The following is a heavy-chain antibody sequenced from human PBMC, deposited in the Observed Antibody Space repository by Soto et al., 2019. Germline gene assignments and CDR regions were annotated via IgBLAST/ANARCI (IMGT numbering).Heavy chain of an antibody. CDR2: INPNSGGT. D-gene: IGHD6-13*01. Sequence: ASVKVSCKASGYTFTGYYMHWVRQAPGQGLEWMGWINPNSGGTNYAQKFQGWVTMTRDTSISTAYMELSRLRSDDTAVYYCARNAAAAGTARSYGMDVWGQGTKVTVSS. J-gene: IGHJ6*02. V-gene: IGHV1-2*04. CDR1: GYTFTGYY. CDR3: ARNAAAAGTARSYGMDV.